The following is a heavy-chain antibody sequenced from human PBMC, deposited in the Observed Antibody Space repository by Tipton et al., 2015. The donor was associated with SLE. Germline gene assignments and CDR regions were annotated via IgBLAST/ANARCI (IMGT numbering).Heavy chain of an antibody. J-gene: IGHJ3*02. Sequence: SLRLSCAASGFTFSSYAMSWVRQAPGKGLEWVSAISGSGGSTYYADSVKGRFTISRDNSKNTLYLQMNSLRAEDTAVYYCARDWFGVVISPGAFDIWGQGTMVTVSS. V-gene: IGHV3-23*01. D-gene: IGHD3-3*01. CDR3: ARDWFGVVISPGAFDI. CDR1: GFTFSSYA. CDR2: ISGSGGST.